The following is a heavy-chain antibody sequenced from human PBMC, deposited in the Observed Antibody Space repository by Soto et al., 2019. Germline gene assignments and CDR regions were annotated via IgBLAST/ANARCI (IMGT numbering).Heavy chain of an antibody. CDR3: ARDPSIVLVPAATYYYYYYGMDV. CDR2: IKQDGSEK. J-gene: IGHJ6*02. Sequence: GGSLRLSCAASGFTFSSYWMSWVRQAPGKGLEWVANIKQDGSEKYYVDYVKGRFTISRDNAKNSLYLQMNSLRAEDTAVYYCARDPSIVLVPAATYYYYYYGMDVWGQGTTVTVSS. D-gene: IGHD2-2*01. CDR1: GFTFSSYW. V-gene: IGHV3-7*01.